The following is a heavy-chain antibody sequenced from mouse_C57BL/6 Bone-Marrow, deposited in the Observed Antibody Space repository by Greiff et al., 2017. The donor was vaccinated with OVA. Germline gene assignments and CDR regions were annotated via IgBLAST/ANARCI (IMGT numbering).Heavy chain of an antibody. J-gene: IGHJ4*01. CDR3: TREGGYDYDGKNYAMDY. Sequence: EVQLVESGEGLVKPGGSLKLSCAASGFTFSSYAMSWVRQTPEKRLEWVAYISSGGDYIYYADTVKGRFTISRDNARNTLYLQMSSLKSEDTAMYYCTREGGYDYDGKNYAMDYWGQGTSVTVSS. CDR1: GFTFSSYA. CDR2: ISSGGDYI. D-gene: IGHD2-4*01. V-gene: IGHV5-9-1*02.